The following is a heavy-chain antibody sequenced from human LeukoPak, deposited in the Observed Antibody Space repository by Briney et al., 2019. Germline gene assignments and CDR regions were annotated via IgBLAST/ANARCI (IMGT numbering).Heavy chain of an antibody. V-gene: IGHV4-34*01. D-gene: IGHD4-11*01. J-gene: IGHJ4*02. CDR3: ARNRRLTVTTWYDY. CDR2: INHSGST. CDR1: GGSSSGYY. Sequence: PSETLSLTCAVYGGSSSGYYWSWIRQPPGKGLEWIGEINHSGSTNYNPSLKSRVTTSVDTSKNQFSLKLSSVTAADTAVYYCARNRRLTVTTWYDYWGQGTLVTVSS.